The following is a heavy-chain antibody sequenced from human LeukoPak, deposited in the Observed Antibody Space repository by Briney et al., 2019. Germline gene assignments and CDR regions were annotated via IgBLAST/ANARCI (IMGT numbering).Heavy chain of an antibody. V-gene: IGHV4-39*01. CDR2: IYYSGST. D-gene: IGHD3-10*02. CDR3: ATSGVRGSDAFDI. CDR1: GGSISSSSYY. J-gene: IGHJ3*02. Sequence: PSETLSLTCTVSGGSISSSSYYWGWIRQPPGKGLEWIGSIYYSGSTYYNPSLKSRVTISVDTSKNQFSLKLSSVTAADTAVYYCATSGVRGSDAFDIWGQGTMVTVSS.